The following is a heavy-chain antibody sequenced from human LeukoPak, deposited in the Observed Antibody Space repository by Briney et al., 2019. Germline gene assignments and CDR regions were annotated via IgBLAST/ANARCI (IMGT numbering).Heavy chain of an antibody. CDR3: VQYSDGRYDGYDY. CDR1: GFPFSRWW. CDR2: INEDGSEE. V-gene: IGHV3-7*01. D-gene: IGHD6-6*01. J-gene: IGHJ4*02. Sequence: PGGSLRLSCAASGFPFSRWWMSWFRQAPGKGLEWVANINEDGSEEYYVDSVKGRFTVSRDNAKNSLYLQANSLRVEDTALYYCVQYSDGRYDGYDYWGQGTLVTVSS.